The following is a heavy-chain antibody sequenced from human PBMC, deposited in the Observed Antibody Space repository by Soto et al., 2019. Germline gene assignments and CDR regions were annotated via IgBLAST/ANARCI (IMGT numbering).Heavy chain of an antibody. CDR2: INSDGSST. V-gene: IGHV3-74*01. Sequence: GGSLRLSCAASGFTFRSYWMQWVRQAPGKGLVWVSWINSDGSSTSYADSVKGRFTISRDNAKNTLYLQMNSLRAEDTAVYYCASGGSNLNFDPWGQGTLVTVSS. CDR3: ASGGSNLNFDP. J-gene: IGHJ5*02. CDR1: GFTFRSYW. D-gene: IGHD2-15*01.